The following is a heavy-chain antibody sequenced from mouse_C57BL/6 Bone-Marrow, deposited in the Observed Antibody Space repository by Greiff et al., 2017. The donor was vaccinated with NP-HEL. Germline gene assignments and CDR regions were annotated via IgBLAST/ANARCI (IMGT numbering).Heavy chain of an antibody. CDR2: INPSSGYT. Sequence: VKLQESGAELARPGASVKMSCKASGYTFTSYTMHWVKQRPGQGLEWIGYINPSSGYTKYNQKFKDKATLTADKSSSTAYMQLSSLTSEDSAVYYCARSFFYGSSYDWFAYWGQGTLVTVSA. CDR3: ARSFFYGSSYDWFAY. D-gene: IGHD1-1*01. J-gene: IGHJ3*01. CDR1: GYTFTSYT. V-gene: IGHV1-4*01.